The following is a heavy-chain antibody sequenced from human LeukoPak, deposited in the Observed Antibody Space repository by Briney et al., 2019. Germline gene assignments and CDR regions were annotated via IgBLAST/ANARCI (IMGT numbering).Heavy chain of an antibody. CDR2: IYHSGIT. D-gene: IGHD3-22*01. J-gene: IGHJ4*02. V-gene: IGHV4-38-2*02. CDR3: ARVYYYDSSGRIDY. Sequence: SETLSLTCTVSGVSMRTYYWSWIRQPPGKGLEWIGSIYHSGITYYNPSLNSRVTISVDTSKNQFSLRLSSVTAADTAVYYCARVYYYDSSGRIDYWGQGTLVTVSS. CDR1: GVSMRTYY.